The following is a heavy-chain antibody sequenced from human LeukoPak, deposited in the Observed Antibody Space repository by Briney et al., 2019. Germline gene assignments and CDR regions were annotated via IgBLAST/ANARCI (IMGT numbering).Heavy chain of an antibody. CDR1: GYTFTDYH. J-gene: IGHJ4*02. CDR3: ARDIRPRVESFDY. D-gene: IGHD3-3*01. V-gene: IGHV1-2*02. CDR2: INPNSGGT. Sequence: GASVKVSCKTSGYTFTDYHLHWVRQAPGQGLEWMGWINPNSGGTNYAQKIQGRVTMTRDTSINTAYMELSGLRSDDTAVYFCARDIRPRVESFDYWGQGTLSPSPQ.